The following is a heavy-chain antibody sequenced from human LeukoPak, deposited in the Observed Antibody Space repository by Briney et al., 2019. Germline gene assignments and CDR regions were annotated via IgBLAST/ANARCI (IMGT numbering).Heavy chain of an antibody. D-gene: IGHD2-15*01. V-gene: IGHV5-51*01. CDR1: GYSFTSYW. J-gene: IGHJ5*01. Sequence: GESLKISCKGSGYSFTSYWIGWVRQMPGKGLEWMGIIYPGDSDTRYSPSFQGQVTISADKSISTAYLQWSSLKASDAAMYYCASASRYCRVGACFDFWGQGTLVTVSS. CDR3: ASASRYCRVGACFDF. CDR2: IYPGDSDT.